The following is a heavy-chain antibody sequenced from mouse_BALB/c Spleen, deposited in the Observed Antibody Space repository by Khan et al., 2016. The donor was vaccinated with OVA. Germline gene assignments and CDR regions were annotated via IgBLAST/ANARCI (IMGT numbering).Heavy chain of an antibody. V-gene: IGHV5-15*02. D-gene: IGHD1-2*01. CDR3: ARGGGTAPFAY. J-gene: IGHJ3*01. Sequence: EVELVESGGGLVQPGGSRKLSCAASGFTFSDYGMAWVRQAPGQGPEWVAFISDLAYTIYYADTVTGRFTISRENAKNTLYLEMSSLRSEDTAIYYCARGGGTAPFAYWGLGTLVTVFA. CDR1: GFTFSDYG. CDR2: ISDLAYTI.